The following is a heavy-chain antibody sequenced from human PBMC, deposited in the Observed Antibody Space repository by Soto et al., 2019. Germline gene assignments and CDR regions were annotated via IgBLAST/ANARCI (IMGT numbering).Heavy chain of an antibody. Sequence: PGGSLRLSCAASGFTFSSYGMHWVRQAPGKGLEWVAVIWYDGSNKYYADSVKGRFTISRDNSKNTLYLQMNSLRAEDTAVYYCARDRYSSSSARWFDYWGQGTLVTVSS. CDR1: GFTFSSYG. V-gene: IGHV3-33*01. D-gene: IGHD6-6*01. CDR2: IWYDGSNK. J-gene: IGHJ4*02. CDR3: ARDRYSSSSARWFDY.